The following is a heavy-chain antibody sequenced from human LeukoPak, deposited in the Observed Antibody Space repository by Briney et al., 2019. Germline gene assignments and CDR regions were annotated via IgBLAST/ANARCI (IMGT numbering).Heavy chain of an antibody. CDR1: GYTFTSYY. CDR2: INPGGGST. V-gene: IGHV1-46*01. D-gene: IGHD4-11*01. CDR3: ARAGRMTTVTTPYYYYGMDV. J-gene: IGHJ6*02. Sequence: WASVKVSCKTSGYTFTSYYIHWVRQAPGQGLEWMGIINPGGGSTSYAQKLQGRVTMTRDTSTSTVYMEPSSLRSEDTAVYYCARAGRMTTVTTPYYYYGMDVWGQGTTVTVSS.